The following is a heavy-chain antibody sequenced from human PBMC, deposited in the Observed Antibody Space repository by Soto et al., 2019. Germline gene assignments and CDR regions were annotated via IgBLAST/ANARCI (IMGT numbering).Heavy chain of an antibody. CDR2: LYYSGST. CDR1: GGSVNSDSYY. D-gene: IGHD3-10*01. CDR3: ASESREFSSSGGLDV. Sequence: QVQLQESGPGLVKPSEALSLTCTVSGGSVNSDSYYWTWIRQPPGKRLEWIGSLYYSGSTNYNPSLTSRVTISVDTPKNQFSLKLSSVTAADTAVYFCASESREFSSSGGLDVWGQGTTVTVSS. V-gene: IGHV4-61*01. J-gene: IGHJ6*02.